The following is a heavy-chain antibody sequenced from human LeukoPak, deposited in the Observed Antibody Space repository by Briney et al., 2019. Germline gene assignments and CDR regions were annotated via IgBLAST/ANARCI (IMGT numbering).Heavy chain of an antibody. V-gene: IGHV3-23*01. CDR1: GFTFRTSA. Sequence: GGSLRLSCAASGFTFRTSAMNWVRQAPGKGLEWVSAISGSGGSTYYADSVKGRFTISRDNSKDTLYLQMNSLRAEDTAVYYCAKDPFDSSGYSYFDYWGQGTPVTVSS. J-gene: IGHJ4*02. CDR3: AKDPFDSSGYSYFDY. D-gene: IGHD3-22*01. CDR2: ISGSGGST.